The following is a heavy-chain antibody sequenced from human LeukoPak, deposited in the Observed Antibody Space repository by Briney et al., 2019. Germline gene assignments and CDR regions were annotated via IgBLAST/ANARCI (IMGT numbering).Heavy chain of an antibody. D-gene: IGHD1-26*01. CDR3: ARRRVGFTVDY. CDR2: IYHSGST. CDR1: GYSSSSGYY. J-gene: IGHJ4*02. V-gene: IGHV4-38-2*01. Sequence: SETLSLTCAVSGYSSSSGYYWGWIRPPPGKGLEWIGSIYHSGSTYYNPSLKSRVNISVDTSKNQFSLKLSSVTAADTAVYYCARRRVGFTVDYWSQGTLVTVSS.